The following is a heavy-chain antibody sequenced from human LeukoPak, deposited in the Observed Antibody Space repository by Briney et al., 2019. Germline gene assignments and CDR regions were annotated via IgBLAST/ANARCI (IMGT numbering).Heavy chain of an antibody. CDR1: GFTFSSYA. CDR3: AKGPLGSDYYYYYMDV. Sequence: QPGRSLRLSCAASGFTFSSYAIHWVRQAPGKGLEWVAIISYDGSNKYYADSVKGRFTISRDNSRNTLYLQMNSLRAEDTAVYYCAKGPLGSDYYYYYMDVWGKGTTVTISS. J-gene: IGHJ6*03. CDR2: ISYDGSNK. V-gene: IGHV3-30*18. D-gene: IGHD1-26*01.